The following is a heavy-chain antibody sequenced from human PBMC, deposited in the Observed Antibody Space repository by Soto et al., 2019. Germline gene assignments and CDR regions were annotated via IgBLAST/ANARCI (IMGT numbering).Heavy chain of an antibody. J-gene: IGHJ5*02. V-gene: IGHV4-31*03. CDR3: ARVGDCSGGSCYLGWFDP. D-gene: IGHD2-15*01. CDR2: IYYSGST. Sequence: SETLSLTCTVSGGSISSGGYYWSWIRQHPGKGLEWIGYIYYSGSTYYNPSLKSRVTISVDTSKNQFSLKLSSVTAADTAVYYCARVGDCSGGSCYLGWFDPWGQGTLVTVSS. CDR1: GGSISSGGYY.